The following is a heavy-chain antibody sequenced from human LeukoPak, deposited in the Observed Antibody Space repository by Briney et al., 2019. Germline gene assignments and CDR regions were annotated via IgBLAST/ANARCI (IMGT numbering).Heavy chain of an antibody. V-gene: IGHV3-7*01. CDR3: AGHYDSSGYRVDVFDI. J-gene: IGHJ3*02. CDR2: IKQDGSEK. D-gene: IGHD3-22*01. CDR1: GFTFSTYW. Sequence: GGSLRLSCVASGFTFSTYWITWVRQAPGKGLEWVANIKQDGSEKYYMDSVKGRFTISRDNAKNSLYLQMNSLRAEDTAVYFCAGHYDSSGYRVDVFDIWGQGTMVTVSS.